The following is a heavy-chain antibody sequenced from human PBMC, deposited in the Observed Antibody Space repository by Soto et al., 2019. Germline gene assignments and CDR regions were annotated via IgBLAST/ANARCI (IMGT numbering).Heavy chain of an antibody. CDR3: ARDGSGSYYTYYYYGMDV. CDR1: GGSISSYY. J-gene: IGHJ6*02. CDR2: IYTSGST. V-gene: IGHV4-4*07. D-gene: IGHD3-10*01. Sequence: PSETLSLTCTVSGGSISSYYWIWIRQPAGKGLEWIGRIYTSGSTNYNPSLKSRVTMSVDTSKNQFSLKLSSVTAADTAVYYCARDGSGSYYTYYYYGMDVWGQGTTVTVSS.